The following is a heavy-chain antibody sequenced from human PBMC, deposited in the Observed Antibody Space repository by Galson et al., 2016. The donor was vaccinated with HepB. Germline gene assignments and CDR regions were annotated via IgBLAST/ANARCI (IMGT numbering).Heavy chain of an antibody. Sequence: SLRLSCAASGFTFRIYHMTWVRQAPGKGLEWVSAISRGGSTYYADSVKGRFCISSDNSTNILYLQMNSLRVEDTAVYYCARRDGDMQPSDYWGQGTLVTVSS. V-gene: IGHV3-23*01. CDR1: GFTFRIYH. CDR2: ISRGGST. D-gene: IGHD5-24*01. J-gene: IGHJ4*02. CDR3: ARRDGDMQPSDY.